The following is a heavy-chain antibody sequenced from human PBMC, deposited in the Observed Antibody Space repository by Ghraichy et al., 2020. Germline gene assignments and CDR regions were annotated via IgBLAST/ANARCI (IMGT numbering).Heavy chain of an antibody. Sequence: GGSLRLSCAASGFTFSSYSMNWVRQAPGKGLEWVSSISSSSSYIYYADSVKGRFTISRDNAKNSLYLQMNSLRAEDTAVYYCARDPSSGYEDGMDVWGQGTTVTVSS. V-gene: IGHV3-21*01. CDR2: ISSSSSYI. J-gene: IGHJ6*02. D-gene: IGHD5-12*01. CDR1: GFTFSSYS. CDR3: ARDPSSGYEDGMDV.